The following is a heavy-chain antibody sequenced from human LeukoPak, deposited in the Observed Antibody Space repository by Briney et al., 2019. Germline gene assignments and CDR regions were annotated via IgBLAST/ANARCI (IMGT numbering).Heavy chain of an antibody. Sequence: GGSLRLSCAASGFFFSNYALMWLRQSPGKGLEWVSAIRGSGGGTFYTDSVKGRFTISRDNSKNTLYLQMNGLRAEDTAVYYCARDPNGDYIGAFDTWGRGTLVTVSS. CDR3: ARDPNGDYIGAFDT. CDR1: GFFFSNYA. V-gene: IGHV3-23*01. J-gene: IGHJ3*02. CDR2: IRGSGGGT. D-gene: IGHD4-17*01.